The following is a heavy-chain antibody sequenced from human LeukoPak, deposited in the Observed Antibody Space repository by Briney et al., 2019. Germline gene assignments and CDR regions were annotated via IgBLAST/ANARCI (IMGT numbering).Heavy chain of an antibody. J-gene: IGHJ3*02. CDR2: NNVYT. CDR1: GGSISSYY. CDR3: ARRGVYYESYGSYLVSSSDAFDI. D-gene: IGHD3-22*01. Sequence: SETLSLTCSVSGGSISSYYWTWIRQSPGKGLEYVAYNNVYTDYNPSLKSRVSVSVDTSKKQVSLKLSSVTAADTAVYYCARRGVYYESYGSYLVSSSDAFDIWGQGTMATVSS. V-gene: IGHV4-59*08.